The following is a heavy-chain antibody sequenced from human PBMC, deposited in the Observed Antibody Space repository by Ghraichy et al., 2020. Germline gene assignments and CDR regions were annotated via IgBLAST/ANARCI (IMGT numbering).Heavy chain of an antibody. J-gene: IGHJ4*02. V-gene: IGHV4-59*01. CDR2: IYYSGST. D-gene: IGHD3-3*02. CDR3: ASARSISVRFDY. Sequence: GSLRLSCTVSGGSISNYYWSWIRQPPGKGLEWIGYIYYSGSTNYNPSLTSRVTISVDTSKNQFSLRLSSVTAADTAVYYCASARSISVRFDYWGQGTLVTVSS. CDR1: GGSISNYY.